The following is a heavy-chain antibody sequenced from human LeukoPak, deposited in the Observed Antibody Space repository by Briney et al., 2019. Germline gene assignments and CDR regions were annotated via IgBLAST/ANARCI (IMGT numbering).Heavy chain of an antibody. V-gene: IGHV3-30*18. CDR1: GFTFSSYG. Sequence: PGGSLRLSCAASGFTFSSYGMHWVRQAPGKGLEWVAVISYDGSNKYYADSVKGRFTISRDNSKNTLYLQMNSLRAEDTAVYCCAKDPHYDYVWGSYREYYFDYWGQGTLVTVSS. CDR3: AKDPHYDYVWGSYREYYFDY. CDR2: ISYDGSNK. J-gene: IGHJ4*02. D-gene: IGHD3-16*02.